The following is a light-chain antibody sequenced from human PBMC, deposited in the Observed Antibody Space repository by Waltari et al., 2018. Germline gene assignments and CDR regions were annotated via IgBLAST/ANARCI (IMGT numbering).Light chain of an antibody. CDR1: QPVLYSSNSKHS. J-gene: IGKJ2*01. CDR2: WAS. V-gene: IGKV4-1*01. CDR3: QQFYSTPFT. Sequence: DIVMTQSPDSLAASLGERATINCTSSQPVLYSSNSKHSLAWYQQKPGQPPKLVIYWASIRASGVPDRFSGSGSGTDFTLTISSLQAEDVAVYYCQQFYSTPFTFGQGTKLEIK.